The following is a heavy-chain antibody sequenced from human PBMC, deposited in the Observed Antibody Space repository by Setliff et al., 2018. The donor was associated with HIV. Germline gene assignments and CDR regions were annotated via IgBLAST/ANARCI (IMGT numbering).Heavy chain of an antibody. Sequence: ASVKVSCKSSGYTFTAHHIHWVRQAPGQGPEWMGWIIPKSGETSYAEKFRGRVTMTRDTSISTAYMELSWLTADDTAVYYCARVVDRDYDFWSASEYWGQGTMVTVSS. CDR1: GYTFTAHH. J-gene: IGHJ4*02. CDR3: ARVVDRDYDFWSASEY. CDR2: IIPKSGET. V-gene: IGHV1-2*02. D-gene: IGHD3-3*01.